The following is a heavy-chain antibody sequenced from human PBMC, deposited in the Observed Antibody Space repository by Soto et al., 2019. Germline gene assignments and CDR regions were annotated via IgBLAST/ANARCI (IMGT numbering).Heavy chain of an antibody. J-gene: IGHJ6*02. CDR3: ARGGYYDSSGSRNYHYYGMNV. V-gene: IGHV1-69*13. CDR1: GGTFSSYA. Sequence: ASVKVSCKASGGTFSSYAISWVRQAPGQGLEWMGGIIPIFGTANYAQKFQGRVTITADESTSTAYMELSSLRSEDTAVYYCARGGYYDSSGSRNYHYYGMNVWGQGTTVTVSS. CDR2: IIPIFGTA. D-gene: IGHD3-22*01.